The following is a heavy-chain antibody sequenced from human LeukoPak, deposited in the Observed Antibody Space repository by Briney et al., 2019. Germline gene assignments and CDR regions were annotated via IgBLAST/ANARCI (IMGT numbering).Heavy chain of an antibody. CDR2: INPSGGST. Sequence: GASVKVSCKASGYTFTSYYMHWVRQAPGQGLEWMGIINPSGGSTSYAQKFQGRVIMTTDTSTSTAYMELRSLRSDDTAVYYCARVPLRYFDWLLKPPFDYWGQGTLVTVSS. D-gene: IGHD3-9*01. CDR3: ARVPLRYFDWLLKPPFDY. J-gene: IGHJ4*02. V-gene: IGHV1-46*01. CDR1: GYTFTSYY.